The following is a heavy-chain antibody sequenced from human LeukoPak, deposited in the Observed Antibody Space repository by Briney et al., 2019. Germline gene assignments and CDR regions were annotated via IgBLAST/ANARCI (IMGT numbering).Heavy chain of an antibody. CDR1: GFTFSSYE. J-gene: IGHJ4*02. D-gene: IGHD3-22*01. CDR3: AREGYDSSGIDY. Sequence: GGSLRLSCAASGFTFSSYEMNWVRQAPGKGLEWVSYISSSGSTIYYADSVKGRFTISRDNAKNSLYLQMNSLRAEDTALYYCAREGYDSSGIDYWGQGTLVTVSS. V-gene: IGHV3-48*03. CDR2: ISSSGSTI.